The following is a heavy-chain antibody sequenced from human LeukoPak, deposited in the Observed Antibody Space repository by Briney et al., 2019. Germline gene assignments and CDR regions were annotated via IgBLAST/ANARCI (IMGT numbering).Heavy chain of an antibody. J-gene: IGHJ3*02. Sequence: GGSLRLSCAASGFTFSSYWMSWVRQAPGKGLEWVANIKQDGSEKYYVDSVKGRFTISRDNAKNSLYLQMNSLRAEDTAVYYCARDFGQDYGDYSRPIGDAFDIWGQGTMVTVSS. V-gene: IGHV3-7*01. CDR3: ARDFGQDYGDYSRPIGDAFDI. CDR1: GFTFSSYW. D-gene: IGHD4-17*01. CDR2: IKQDGSEK.